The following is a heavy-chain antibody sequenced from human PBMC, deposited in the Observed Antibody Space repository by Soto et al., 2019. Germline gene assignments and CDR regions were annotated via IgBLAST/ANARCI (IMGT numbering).Heavy chain of an antibody. D-gene: IGHD6-13*01. V-gene: IGHV3-30-3*01. CDR1: GYTFSTYA. CDR2: ISYDGSNK. Sequence: QVQLVESGGGVVQPGTCLRLSCAASGYTFSTYAMHWVRQAPGKGLEWVAVISYDGSNKYYADSVKGRFTISRDNSKNTLSLQMDSLRAEDTAVYYCARDGREQQLKVFDNWGPGTMVTVSS. CDR3: ARDGREQQLKVFDN. J-gene: IGHJ3*02.